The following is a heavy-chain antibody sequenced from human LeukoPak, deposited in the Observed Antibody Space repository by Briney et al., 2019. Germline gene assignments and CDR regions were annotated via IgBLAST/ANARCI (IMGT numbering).Heavy chain of an antibody. J-gene: IGHJ4*02. CDR2: INAGNGNT. D-gene: IGHD3-10*01. Sequence: GASVKVSCKASGYTFTSYYMHWVRQAPGQGLEWMGWINAGNGNTKYSQKFQGRVTITRDTSASTAYMELSSLRSEDTAVYYCARDPGKNGEIDYWGQGTLVTVSS. V-gene: IGHV1-3*01. CDR3: ARDPGKNGEIDY. CDR1: GYTFTSYY.